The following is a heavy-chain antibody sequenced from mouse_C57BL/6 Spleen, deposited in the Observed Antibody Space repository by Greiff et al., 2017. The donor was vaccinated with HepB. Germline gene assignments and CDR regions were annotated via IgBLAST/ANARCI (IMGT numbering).Heavy chain of an antibody. V-gene: IGHV1-55*01. D-gene: IGHD2-3*01. CDR2: IYPGSGST. CDR1: GYTFTSYW. CDR3: ARCGDDYYVNAMDY. Sequence: VQLQQPGAELVKPGASVKMSCKASGYTFTSYWITWVKQRPGQGLEWIGDIYPGSGSTNYNEKFKSKATLTVDTSSSTAYMQLSSLTSVDSAVYYCARCGDDYYVNAMDYWGQGTSVTVSS. J-gene: IGHJ4*01.